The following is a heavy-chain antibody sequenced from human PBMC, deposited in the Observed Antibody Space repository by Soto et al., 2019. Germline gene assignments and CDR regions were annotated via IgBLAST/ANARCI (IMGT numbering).Heavy chain of an antibody. V-gene: IGHV3-23*01. J-gene: IGHJ5*02. D-gene: IGHD1-26*01. CDR2: ISGSGGST. Sequence: PGGSLRLTCAASGFTFSSYAMSWVRQAPGKGLEWVSAISGSGGSTYYADSVKGRFTISRDNSKNTLYLQMNSLRAEDTAVYYCAKDPPQWELYNWFDPWGQGTLVTVSS. CDR1: GFTFSSYA. CDR3: AKDPPQWELYNWFDP.